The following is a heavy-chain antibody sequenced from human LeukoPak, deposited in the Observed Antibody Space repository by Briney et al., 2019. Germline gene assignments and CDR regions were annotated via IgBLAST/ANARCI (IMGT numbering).Heavy chain of an antibody. D-gene: IGHD6-19*01. Sequence: GGSLRLSCVASGFAPSKDWMQWVRQVPGEGLEWVSRISTDGRTTGYADSVKGRFTISRDNAKNTLFLEMNNLKVEDTAVYYCASFGQQWLESYWGLGTLVTVSS. CDR1: GFAPSKDW. CDR3: ASFGQQWLESY. V-gene: IGHV3-74*01. J-gene: IGHJ4*02. CDR2: ISTDGRTT.